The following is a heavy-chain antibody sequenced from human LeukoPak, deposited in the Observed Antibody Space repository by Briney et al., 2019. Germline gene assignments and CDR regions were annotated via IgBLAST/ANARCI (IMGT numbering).Heavy chain of an antibody. D-gene: IGHD6-13*01. V-gene: IGHV1-69*13. Sequence: ASVKVSCKASGGTFSSYAISWVRQAPGQGLEWMGGIIPIFGTANYAQKFQGRVTITSDESTSTAYMELSSLRSEDTAVYYCARSPQGYSDAFDIWDQGTMVTVSS. CDR2: IIPIFGTA. CDR1: GGTFSSYA. CDR3: ARSPQGYSDAFDI. J-gene: IGHJ3*02.